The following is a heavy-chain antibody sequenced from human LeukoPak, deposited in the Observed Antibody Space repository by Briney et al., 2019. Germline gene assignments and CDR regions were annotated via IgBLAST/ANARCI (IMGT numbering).Heavy chain of an antibody. D-gene: IGHD4-17*01. CDR2: ISSSSSYI. J-gene: IGHJ4*02. V-gene: IGHV3-21*01. CDR3: ARDGYYGDYPFDY. CDR1: GFTFSSYS. Sequence: GGSLRLSCAAPGFTFSSYSMNWVRQAPGKGLEWVSSISSSSSYIYYADSVKGRFTISRDNAKNSLYLQMNSLRAEDTAVYYCARDGYYGDYPFDYWGQGTLVTVSS.